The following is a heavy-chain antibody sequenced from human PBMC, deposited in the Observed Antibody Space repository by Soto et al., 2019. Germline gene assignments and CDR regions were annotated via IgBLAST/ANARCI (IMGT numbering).Heavy chain of an antibody. J-gene: IGHJ3*02. CDR2: IKQDGSEK. CDR3: AGDSSVVVVVAATEWGAFDI. Sequence: GGSLRLSCAASGFTFSSYWMSWVRQAPGKGLEWVANIKQDGSEKYYVDSVKGRFTISRDNAKNSLYLQRNSLRAEDTAVYYCAGDSSVVVVVAATEWGAFDIWGQGTMVTVSS. D-gene: IGHD2-15*01. CDR1: GFTFSSYW. V-gene: IGHV3-7*01.